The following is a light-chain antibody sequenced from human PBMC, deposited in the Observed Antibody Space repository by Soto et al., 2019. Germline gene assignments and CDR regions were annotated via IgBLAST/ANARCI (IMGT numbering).Light chain of an antibody. Sequence: QSALTQPASVSGSPGQSITISCTGTSGDIGSYNRVSWYQQHPGKAPKLIIYEVTDRPSGVSNRFSGSKSGNTASLTISGLQAEEVAKYYCSSNTNINRGACVFGTGTMLTVL. V-gene: IGLV2-14*01. CDR2: EVT. CDR3: SSNTNINRGACV. J-gene: IGLJ1*01. CDR1: SGDIGSYNR.